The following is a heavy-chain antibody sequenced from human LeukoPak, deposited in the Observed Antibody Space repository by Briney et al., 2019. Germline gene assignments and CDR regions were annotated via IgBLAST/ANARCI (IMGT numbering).Heavy chain of an antibody. J-gene: IGHJ3*02. D-gene: IGHD3-22*01. CDR2: ISYDGSNK. Sequence: GRSLRLSCAASGFTFSSYAMHWVRQAPGKGLEWVAVISYDGSNKYYADSVKGRFTISRDNSKNTLYLQMNSLRAEDTAVYYCASFYDSSGYQHPYDAFDIWGQGTMVTVSS. CDR1: GFTFSSYA. CDR3: ASFYDSSGYQHPYDAFDI. V-gene: IGHV3-30-3*01.